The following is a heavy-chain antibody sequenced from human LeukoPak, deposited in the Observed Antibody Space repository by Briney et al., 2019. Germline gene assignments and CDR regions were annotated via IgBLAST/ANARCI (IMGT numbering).Heavy chain of an antibody. CDR1: GFTFSSYS. Sequence: TGGSLRLSCAASGFTFSSYSMNWVRQAPGKGLEGVSYISSSYTTIYYVDSVKGRFTISRDNSKNTLYLQMNSMRAEDTAVYYCAGGSGFRTFFGYWGQGTLVTVSS. CDR3: AGGSGFRTFFGY. V-gene: IGHV3-48*01. CDR2: ISSSYTTI. D-gene: IGHD3-10*01. J-gene: IGHJ4*02.